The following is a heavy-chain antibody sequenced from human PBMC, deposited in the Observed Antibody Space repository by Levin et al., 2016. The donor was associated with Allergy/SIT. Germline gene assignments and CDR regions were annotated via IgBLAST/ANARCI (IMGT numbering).Heavy chain of an antibody. V-gene: IGHV4-39*01. D-gene: IGHD3-9*01. J-gene: IGHJ5*02. Sequence: WIRQPPGKGLEWIGSIYYSGSTYYNPSLKSRVTISVDTSKNQFSLKLSSVTAADTAVYYCARPQGDILTGYYGYNWFDPWGQGTLVTVSS. CDR3: ARPQGDILTGYYGYNWFDP. CDR2: IYYSGST.